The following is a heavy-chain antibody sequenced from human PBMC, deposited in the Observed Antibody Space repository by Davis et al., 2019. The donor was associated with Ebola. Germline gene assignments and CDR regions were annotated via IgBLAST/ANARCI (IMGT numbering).Heavy chain of an antibody. CDR2: IYSGGTT. CDR1: GFTVSRNY. Sequence: GESLKISCAASGFTVSRNYMSWVRQAPGKGPEWVSVIYSGGTTYYADSVKGRFTISRDNSKNTLYLQMNSLRAEDTAVYYCAREVRGGFDPWGQGTLVTVSS. D-gene: IGHD3-10*01. J-gene: IGHJ5*02. CDR3: AREVRGGFDP. V-gene: IGHV3-53*01.